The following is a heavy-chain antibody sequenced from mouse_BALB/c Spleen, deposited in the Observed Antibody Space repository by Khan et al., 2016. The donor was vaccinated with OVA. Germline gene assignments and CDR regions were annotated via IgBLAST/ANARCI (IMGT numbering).Heavy chain of an antibody. V-gene: IGHV6-6*02. CDR2: IRLKCNIYAT. CDR1: GFTFSNYW. CDR3: SRGYDWYFDV. J-gene: IGHJ1*01. Sequence: EVKLEESGGGLVQPGGSMKLSCVASGFTFSNYWMNWVRQSPEKGLEWVAEIRLKCNIYATHYAESVKGRFTISRDDSKSSVYLQMNNLRAEDTGSYYCSRGYDWYFDVWGAGTTVTVSS. D-gene: IGHD2-2*01.